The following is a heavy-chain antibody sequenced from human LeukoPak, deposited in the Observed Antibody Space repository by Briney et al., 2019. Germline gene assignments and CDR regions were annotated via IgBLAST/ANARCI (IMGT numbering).Heavy chain of an antibody. V-gene: IGHV4-34*01. CDR1: GGSFSGYY. Sequence: SETLSLTCAVYGGSFSGYYWSWIRQPPGKGLEWIGEINHSGSTNYNPSLKSRVTISVDTSKNQFSLKPSSVTAADTAVYYCARTGLLFRKYFDYWGQGTLVTASS. J-gene: IGHJ4*02. D-gene: IGHD2-21*02. CDR3: ARTGLLFRKYFDY. CDR2: INHSGST.